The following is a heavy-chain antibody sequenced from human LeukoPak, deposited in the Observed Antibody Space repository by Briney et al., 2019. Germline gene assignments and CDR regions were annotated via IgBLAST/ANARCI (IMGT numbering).Heavy chain of an antibody. J-gene: IGHJ4*02. CDR3: ARGSLSNDY. Sequence: SETLSLTCTVSGASLNNYYWSWIRQPAGKGLERIGRIYNSGSTNYNPSLKSRVIMSVDTSKNQFSLNLRSVTAADTAVYYCARGSLSNDYGDQGPVATASA. D-gene: IGHD3-16*02. CDR1: GASLNNYY. CDR2: IYNSGST. V-gene: IGHV4-4*07.